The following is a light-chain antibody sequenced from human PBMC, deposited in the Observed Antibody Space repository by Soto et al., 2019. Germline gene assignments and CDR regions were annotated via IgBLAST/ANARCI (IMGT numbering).Light chain of an antibody. J-gene: IGKJ5*01. CDR3: QQNYSTTPT. CDR2: WAS. Sequence: DIVMTQSPDSLAVSLGERVTINCKSSRSLLNSSNNKNYVAWYQQKPGQPPKXXXYWASTRESGVPDRFSVSGSGTDVTLTISSLKPEDGATYYCQQNYSTTPTFGQGTRLEIK. V-gene: IGKV4-1*01. CDR1: RSLLNSSNNKNY.